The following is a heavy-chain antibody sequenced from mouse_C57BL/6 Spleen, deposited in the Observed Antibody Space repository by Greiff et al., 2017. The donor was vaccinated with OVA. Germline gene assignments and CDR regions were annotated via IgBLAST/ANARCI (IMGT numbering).Heavy chain of an antibody. V-gene: IGHV1-76*01. CDR3: SRSGYYDYDGRMDY. CDR2: IYPGSGNT. D-gene: IGHD2-4*01. Sequence: QVQLKQSGAELVRPGASVKLSCKASGYTFTDYYINWVKQRPGQGLEWIARIYPGSGNTYYNEKFKGKATLTAEKSSSTAYMQLSSRTSEDAAVYFCSRSGYYDYDGRMDYWGQGTSVTVSS. CDR1: GYTFTDYY. J-gene: IGHJ4*01.